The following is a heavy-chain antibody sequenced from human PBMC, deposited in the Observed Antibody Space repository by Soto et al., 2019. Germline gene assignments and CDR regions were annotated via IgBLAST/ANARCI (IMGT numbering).Heavy chain of an antibody. CDR2: ISYDGSNK. D-gene: IGHD5-18*01. CDR1: GFTFSSYA. CDR3: ARDRSYGFFYYGMDV. Sequence: QSGGSLRLSCAASGFTFSSYAMHWVRQAPGKGLEWVAVISYDGSNKYYADSVKGRFTISRDNSKNTLYLQMNSLRAEDTAVYYCARDRSYGFFYYGMDVWGQGTTVTVSS. V-gene: IGHV3-30-3*01. J-gene: IGHJ6*02.